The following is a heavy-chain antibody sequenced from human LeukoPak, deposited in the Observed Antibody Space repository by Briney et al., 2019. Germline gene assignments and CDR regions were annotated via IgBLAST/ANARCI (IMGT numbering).Heavy chain of an antibody. CDR3: ARGPEDYFGSGSYYMLDH. CDR2: INHSGST. J-gene: IGHJ4*02. CDR1: GGSFNNYY. Sequence: SETLSLTCAVYGGSFNNYYWSWIRQPPGKGLEWIGEINHSGSTNYNPSLKSRVTVSVDTSKNQFSLKLSSVTAADTAVYYCARGPEDYFGSGSYYMLDHWGQGTLVAVPS. V-gene: IGHV4-34*01. D-gene: IGHD3-10*01.